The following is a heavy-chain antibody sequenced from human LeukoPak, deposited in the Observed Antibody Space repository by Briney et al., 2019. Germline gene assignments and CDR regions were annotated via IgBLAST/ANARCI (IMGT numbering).Heavy chain of an antibody. Sequence: SVKVSCKASGGTFSSYAISWVRQAPGQGLEWMGRIIPILGIANYAQKFQGRVTITADKSTSTAYMELSSLRSEDTAVYYCASYGSGTNHWFDPWAREPWSPSPQ. J-gene: IGHJ5*02. CDR2: IIPILGIA. CDR1: GGTFSSYA. D-gene: IGHD3-10*01. CDR3: ASYGSGTNHWFDP. V-gene: IGHV1-69*04.